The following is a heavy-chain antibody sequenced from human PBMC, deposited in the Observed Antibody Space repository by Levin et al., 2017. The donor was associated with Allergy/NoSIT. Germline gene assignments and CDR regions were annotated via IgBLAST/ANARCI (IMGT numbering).Heavy chain of an antibody. CDR3: ARGRRVSPLAVPAGWFDP. CDR1: GGSFSGYY. Sequence: NASETLSLTCAVYGGSFSGYYWSWIRQPPGKGLEWIGEINHSGSTNYNPSLKSRVTISVDTSKNQFSLKLSSVTAADTAVYYCARGRRVSPLAVPAGWFDPWGQGTLVTVSS. J-gene: IGHJ5*02. CDR2: INHSGST. D-gene: IGHD2-2*01. V-gene: IGHV4-34*01.